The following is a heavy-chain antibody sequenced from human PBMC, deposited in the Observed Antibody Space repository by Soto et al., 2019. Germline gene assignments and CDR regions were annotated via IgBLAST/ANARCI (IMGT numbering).Heavy chain of an antibody. D-gene: IGHD3-10*01. Sequence: GASVKVSCKASGYTFTSYYMHWVRQAPGQGLEWMGIINPSGGSTSYAQKLQGRVTMTRDTSTSTVYMELSSLRSEDTAVYYCARDGITMVRGVPPINWFDPWGQGTLVTVSS. J-gene: IGHJ5*02. CDR3: ARDGITMVRGVPPINWFDP. V-gene: IGHV1-46*01. CDR2: INPSGGST. CDR1: GYTFTSYY.